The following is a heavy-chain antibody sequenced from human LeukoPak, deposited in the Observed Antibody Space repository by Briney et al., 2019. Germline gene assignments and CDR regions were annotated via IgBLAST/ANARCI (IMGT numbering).Heavy chain of an antibody. CDR3: ARGGRGSAAVVAPRSFDI. CDR1: GFTVSSNY. CDR2: IYTGGNS. D-gene: IGHD3-22*01. V-gene: IGHV3-53*01. Sequence: GGSLRLSCAASGFTVSSNYMSWVRQAPGKGLEWVSVIYTGGNSYYAGSVQGRFIISRDISKNTLYLQMNSLRAEDSALYYCARGGRGSAAVVAPRSFDIWGQGTMVTVSS. J-gene: IGHJ3*02.